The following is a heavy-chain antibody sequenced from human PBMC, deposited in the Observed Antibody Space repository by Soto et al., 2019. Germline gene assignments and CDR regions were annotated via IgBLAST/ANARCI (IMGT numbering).Heavy chain of an antibody. CDR2: IIPIFGTA. Sequence: SVKVSCKASGGTFSSYAISWVRQAPGQGLEWMGGIIPIFGTANYAQKFQGRVTTTADKSTSTAYMELSSLRSEDTAVYYCAREPGSSSSGLWGFDPWGQGTLVTVSS. CDR1: GGTFSSYA. V-gene: IGHV1-69*06. D-gene: IGHD6-6*01. J-gene: IGHJ5*02. CDR3: AREPGSSSSGLWGFDP.